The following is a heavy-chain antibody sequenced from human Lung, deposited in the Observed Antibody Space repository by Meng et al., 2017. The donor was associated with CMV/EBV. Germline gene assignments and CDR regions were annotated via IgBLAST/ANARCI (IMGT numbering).Heavy chain of an antibody. Sequence: ASVKVSCKASGYTFTSYYMHWVRQAPGQGLEWMGIINPSGGSTSYAQKFQGRVTMTRDTSTSTVYMELSSLRSEDTAVYYCAREGVIVGATHAVEIWGQGTMVTVSS. CDR3: AREGVIVGATHAVEI. D-gene: IGHD1-26*01. V-gene: IGHV1-46*01. J-gene: IGHJ3*02. CDR2: INPSGGST. CDR1: GYTFTSYY.